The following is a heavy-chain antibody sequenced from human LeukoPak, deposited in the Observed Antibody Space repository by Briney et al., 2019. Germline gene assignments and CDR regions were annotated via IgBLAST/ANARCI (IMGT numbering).Heavy chain of an antibody. CDR2: IYYSGST. D-gene: IGHD3-10*01. CDR1: GGSISSGGYY. V-gene: IGHV4-31*03. J-gene: IGHJ5*02. Sequence: SETLSLTCTVSGGSISSGGYYWSWIRQHPGKGLEWIGYIYYSGSTYYNPSLKSRVTISVDTSKNQFSLKLSSVTAADTAVYYCANYGSGSYRFDPWGQGTLVTVSS. CDR3: ANYGSGSYRFDP.